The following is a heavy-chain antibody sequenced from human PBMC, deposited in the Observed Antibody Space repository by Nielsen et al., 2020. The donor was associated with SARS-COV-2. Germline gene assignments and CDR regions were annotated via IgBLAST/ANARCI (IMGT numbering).Heavy chain of an antibody. J-gene: IGHJ4*02. CDR3: ARKRGATGAVDY. D-gene: IGHD7-27*01. Sequence: ASVKVSCKASGYTFTSYVMHWVRQAAGQRLEWMGWINAGNGNTKYSQKFQGRVTITRDTSASTAYMELSSLSSEDTAVYYCARKRGATGAVDYWGQGTLVTVSS. CDR1: GYTFTSYV. CDR2: INAGNGNT. V-gene: IGHV1-3*01.